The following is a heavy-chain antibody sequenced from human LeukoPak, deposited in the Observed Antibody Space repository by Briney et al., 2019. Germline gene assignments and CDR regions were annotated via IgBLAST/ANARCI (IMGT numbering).Heavy chain of an antibody. CDR2: ISAYNGNT. CDR3: AREAYGDYLDY. V-gene: IGHV1-18*01. J-gene: IGHJ4*02. D-gene: IGHD4-17*01. Sequence: GASVKVSCKASGYTFTSSGISWVRQAPGQGLEWMGWISAYNGNTNYAQKLQGRATMTTDTSTSTAYMELRSLRSDDTAVYYCAREAYGDYLDYWGQGTLVTVSS. CDR1: GYTFTSSG.